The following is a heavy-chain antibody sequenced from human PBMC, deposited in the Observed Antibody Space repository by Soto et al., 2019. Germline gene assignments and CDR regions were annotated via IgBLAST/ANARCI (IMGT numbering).Heavy chain of an antibody. Sequence: QIQLLQSGAEVKKPGASVKVTCKASGYTFRNFGISWVRQAPGQGLEWLGWISAYNANANYAQECRGRLTVSGGTSASTGYMEVGSLRSGDTAVYYCARENSDFDYWGQGTLVTVSS. CDR1: GYTFRNFG. V-gene: IGHV1-18*01. CDR3: ARENSDFDY. D-gene: IGHD6-13*01. J-gene: IGHJ4*02. CDR2: ISAYNANA.